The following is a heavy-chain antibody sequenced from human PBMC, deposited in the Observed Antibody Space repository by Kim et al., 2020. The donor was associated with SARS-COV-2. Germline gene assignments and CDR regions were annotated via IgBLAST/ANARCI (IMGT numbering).Heavy chain of an antibody. D-gene: IGHD4-17*01. CDR3: AKVATTVVRNPYYYYGMDV. V-gene: IGHV3-9*01. CDR2: ISWNSGSI. J-gene: IGHJ6*02. CDR1: GFTFDDYA. Sequence: GGSLRLSCAASGFTFDDYAMHWVRQAPGKGLEWVSGISWNSGSIGYADSVKGRFTISRDNAKNSLYLQMNSLRAEDTALYYCAKVATTVVRNPYYYYGMDVWGQGTTVTVSS.